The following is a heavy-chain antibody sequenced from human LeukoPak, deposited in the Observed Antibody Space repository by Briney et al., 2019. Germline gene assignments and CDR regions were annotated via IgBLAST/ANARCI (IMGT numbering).Heavy chain of an antibody. CDR3: ARDPRLPDYYDSSGSWFDP. CDR2: IIPIFGTA. J-gene: IGHJ5*02. D-gene: IGHD3-22*01. V-gene: IGHV1-69*05. Sequence: ASVKVSCKASGGTFSSYAISWVRQAPGQGLEWMGGIIPIFGTANYAQKFQGRVTITTDESTSTAYMELSSLRSEDTAVYYCARDPRLPDYYDSSGSWFDPWGQGTLVTVSS. CDR1: GGTFSSYA.